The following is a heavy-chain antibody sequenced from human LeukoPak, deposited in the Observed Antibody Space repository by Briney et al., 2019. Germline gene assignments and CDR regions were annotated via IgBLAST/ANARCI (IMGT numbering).Heavy chain of an antibody. CDR2: IKTDGYDK. V-gene: IGHV3-7*01. J-gene: IGHJ4*02. D-gene: IGHD6-19*01. CDR3: GWFPDYFDY. CDR1: GFTFSSYW. Sequence: PGGSLRLSCAASGFTFSSYWMAWVRQAPRKGLEWVANIKTDGYDKYYVDSLKGRFTISRDNAENSLYLQMDSLRAEDTAMYYHGWFPDYFDYWGQGALVTVSS.